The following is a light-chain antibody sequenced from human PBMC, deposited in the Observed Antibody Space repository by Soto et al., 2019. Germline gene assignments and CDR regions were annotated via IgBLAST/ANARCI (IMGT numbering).Light chain of an antibody. CDR3: QQCGSSPWT. Sequence: EIVLTQSPGTLSLSPGERATLSCRASQSVSSTYLAWYQQKPGQAPRLLIYGASSRATGIPDRFSGGGSGTDFTLTISRVEPEDFAVYYCQQCGSSPWTFGQGTKVDIK. V-gene: IGKV3-20*01. CDR2: GAS. J-gene: IGKJ1*01. CDR1: QSVSSTY.